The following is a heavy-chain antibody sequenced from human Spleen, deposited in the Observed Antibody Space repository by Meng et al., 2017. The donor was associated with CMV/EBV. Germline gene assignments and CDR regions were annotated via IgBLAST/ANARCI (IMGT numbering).Heavy chain of an antibody. Sequence: GGPLRLSCAASGFTFSSYGMHWVRQAPGKGLEWVAFIRYDGSNKYYADSVKGRFTISRDNSKNTLYLQMNSLRAEDTAVYYCAKGRSKYYYYYYGMDVWGQGTTVTVSS. J-gene: IGHJ6*02. CDR3: AKGRSKYYYYYYGMDV. V-gene: IGHV3-30*02. CDR2: IRYDGSNK. CDR1: GFTFSSYG.